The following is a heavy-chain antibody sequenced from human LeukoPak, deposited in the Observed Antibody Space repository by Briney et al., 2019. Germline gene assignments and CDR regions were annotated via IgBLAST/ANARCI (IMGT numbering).Heavy chain of an antibody. Sequence: ASVKVSCKASGYTFTSYDINWVRQATGQGLEWMGWMNPNSGNTGYAQKFQGRVTMTRNTSISTAYMELSSLRSEDTAVYYCARYKSSVAVLFDYWGQGTLVTVSS. V-gene: IGHV1-8*01. CDR2: MNPNSGNT. CDR1: GYTFTSYD. CDR3: ARYKSSVAVLFDY. J-gene: IGHJ4*02. D-gene: IGHD6-19*01.